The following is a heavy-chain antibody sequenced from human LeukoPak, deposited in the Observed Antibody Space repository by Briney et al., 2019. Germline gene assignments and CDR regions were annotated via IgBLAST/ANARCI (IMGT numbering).Heavy chain of an antibody. CDR2: IFSSSTYI. CDR3: GFALDY. D-gene: IGHD4-17*01. V-gene: IGHV3-21*03. J-gene: IGHJ4*02. CDR1: GFSFNTYS. Sequence: GGSLRLSCAASGFSFNTYSMNWVRQAPGKGLEWVSFIFSSSTYIYYTDSVKGRFTISRDNARNSLYLQMDNLRAEDTGVYYDGFALDYWGQGTLVTVSS.